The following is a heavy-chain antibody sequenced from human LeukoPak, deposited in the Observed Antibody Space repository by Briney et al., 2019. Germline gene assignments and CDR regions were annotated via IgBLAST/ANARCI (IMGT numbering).Heavy chain of an antibody. V-gene: IGHV4-61*02. CDR2: IYTSGST. Sequence: PSQTLSLTCTVSGGSISSGSYYWSWIRQPAGKGLEWIGRIYTSGSTNYNPSLKSRVTISVDTSKNQCSLKLSSVTAADTAVYYCARGPNSSSWYFDYWGQGTLVTVSS. D-gene: IGHD6-13*01. J-gene: IGHJ4*02. CDR3: ARGPNSSSWYFDY. CDR1: GGSISSGSYY.